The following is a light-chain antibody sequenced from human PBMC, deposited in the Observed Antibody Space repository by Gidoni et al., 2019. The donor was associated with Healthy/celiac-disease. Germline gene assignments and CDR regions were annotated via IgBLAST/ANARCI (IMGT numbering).Light chain of an antibody. CDR2: LGS. V-gene: IGKV2-28*01. J-gene: IGKJ2*01. CDR1: QSLLHRNGYNY. Sequence: DLVMTQSPLSLPVTPGEPASISCRSSQSLLHRNGYNYLDWYLQKPGQSPQLLIYLGSNRASGVPDRFSGSGSGTDFTLKISRVEAEDVGVYYCMQALQTPRTFGKGTKLEIK. CDR3: MQALQTPRT.